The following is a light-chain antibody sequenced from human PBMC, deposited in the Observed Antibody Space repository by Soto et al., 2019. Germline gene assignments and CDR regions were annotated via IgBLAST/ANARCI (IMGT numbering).Light chain of an antibody. Sequence: EIVMTQSPATLSVSPEERATLSCRDSQSVSSNLAWYQQKPGQAPRLLIYGASTRATGIPARFSGSGSGTESTLTISSLQSEDFAVYYCQQYNNWPLLTFGGGTKVEIK. CDR2: GAS. V-gene: IGKV3-15*01. CDR1: QSVSSN. J-gene: IGKJ4*01. CDR3: QQYNNWPLLT.